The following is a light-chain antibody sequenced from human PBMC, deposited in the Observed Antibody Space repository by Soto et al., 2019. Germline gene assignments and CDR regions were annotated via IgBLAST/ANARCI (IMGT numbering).Light chain of an antibody. CDR2: LNSDGSH. V-gene: IGLV4-69*01. Sequence: QLALTQAPSASASLGASVKLTCTLSSGHSSYAIAWHQQQPERGPRYLMKLNSDGSHNKGGGIPDRFSGSSSGAERYLTISSLQSEDEADYYCQTWGTGILVFGGGTKVTVL. J-gene: IGLJ2*01. CDR1: SGHSSYA. CDR3: QTWGTGILV.